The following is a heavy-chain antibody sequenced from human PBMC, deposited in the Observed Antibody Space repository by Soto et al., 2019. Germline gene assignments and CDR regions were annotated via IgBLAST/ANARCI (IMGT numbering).Heavy chain of an antibody. Sequence: QVQLVQSGAEVKKPGSSVKVSCKASGGTFSSYAISWVRQAPGQGLEWMGGIIPIFGTANYAQKFQGRVTITADESTSTAYMELSSLRSEDTAVYCCARNLDIVATTYYYYGMDVWGQGTTVTVSS. D-gene: IGHD5-12*01. CDR3: ARNLDIVATTYYYYGMDV. CDR2: IIPIFGTA. CDR1: GGTFSSYA. V-gene: IGHV1-69*12. J-gene: IGHJ6*02.